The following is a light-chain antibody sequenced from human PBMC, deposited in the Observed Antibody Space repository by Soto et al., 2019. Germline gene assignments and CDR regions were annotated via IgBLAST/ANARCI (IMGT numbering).Light chain of an antibody. J-gene: IGLJ1*01. CDR2: EVS. CDR3: SSYTSSSIDYV. Sequence: QSALTQPASVSGSPGQSITISCTGTSSDVGGYNYVSWYQQHPGKAPKLMIYEVSNRPSGVSNRFPGSKSGNTASLTSAGRQAEDEAEYYCSSYTSSSIDYVFGTGTKLTVL. V-gene: IGLV2-14*01. CDR1: SSDVGGYNY.